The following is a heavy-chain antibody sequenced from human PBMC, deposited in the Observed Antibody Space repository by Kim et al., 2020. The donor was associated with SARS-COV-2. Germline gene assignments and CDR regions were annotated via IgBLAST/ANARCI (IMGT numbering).Heavy chain of an antibody. CDR2: ISAYNGNT. D-gene: IGHD6-13*01. CDR3: ARESLSSWYDRAHYYYYGMDV. J-gene: IGHJ6*02. V-gene: IGHV1-18*01. CDR1: GYTFTSYG. Sequence: ASVKVSCKASGYTFTSYGISWVRQAPGQGLEWMGWISAYNGNTNYAQKLQGRVTMTTDTSTSTAYMELRSLRSDDTAVYYCARESLSSWYDRAHYYYYGMDVWGQGTTVTVSS.